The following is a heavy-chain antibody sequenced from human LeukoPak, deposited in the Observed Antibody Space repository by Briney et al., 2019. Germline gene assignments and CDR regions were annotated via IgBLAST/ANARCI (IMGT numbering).Heavy chain of an antibody. D-gene: IGHD5-12*01. V-gene: IGHV4-34*01. Sequence: PSETLSLTCAVYGGSFSGYYWSWIRQPPGKGLEWIGEINHSGSTNYNPSLKSRVTISVDTSKNQFSLKLSSVTAADTAVYYCAREEREYSGYDWGRGDYYYYYMDVWGKGTTVTVSS. CDR1: GGSFSGYY. CDR2: INHSGST. CDR3: AREEREYSGYDWGRGDYYYYYMDV. J-gene: IGHJ6*03.